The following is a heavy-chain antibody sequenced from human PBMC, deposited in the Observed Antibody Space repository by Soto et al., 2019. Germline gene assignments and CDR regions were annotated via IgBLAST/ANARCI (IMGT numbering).Heavy chain of an antibody. Sequence: GGSLRLSCAASGFSFSSNAMSWVRQAPGKGLEWVSAISSSGGSTYYAASVKGRFTISRDNSKNTLYLQMNSLRAEDAAVYYCARDQVRAGVYYFDYWGQGTLVTVSS. V-gene: IGHV3-23*01. J-gene: IGHJ4*02. CDR3: ARDQVRAGVYYFDY. D-gene: IGHD3-10*01. CDR2: ISSSGGST. CDR1: GFSFSSNA.